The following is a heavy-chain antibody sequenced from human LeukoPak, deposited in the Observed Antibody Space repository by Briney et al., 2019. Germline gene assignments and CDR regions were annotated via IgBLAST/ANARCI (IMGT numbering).Heavy chain of an antibody. CDR1: GFTFSDYY. D-gene: IGHD3-9*01. Sequence: GGSLRLSCAASGFTFSDYYMSWIRQAPGKGLEWVSYISSSGSTIYYADSVKGRFTISRDNAKNSLYLQMNSLRAEDTAVYYCARKGPSLTGYSWYFDLWGRGTLVTVSS. CDR3: ARKGPSLTGYSWYFDL. CDR2: ISSSGSTI. V-gene: IGHV3-11*01. J-gene: IGHJ2*01.